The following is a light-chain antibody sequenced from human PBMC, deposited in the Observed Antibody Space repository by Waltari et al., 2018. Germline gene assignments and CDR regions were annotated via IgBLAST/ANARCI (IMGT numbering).Light chain of an antibody. CDR3: CSYAGSYTWV. CDR1: SSDVGNYNL. Sequence: QSALTQPASVSGSPGQSITISCTGTSSDVGNYNLVSWYQQYPGKAPKVMIYDDNRRPSGVSDRSSGSKSGNTASLTISGVQAEDEADYYCCSYAGSYTWVFGGGTKLTVL. J-gene: IGLJ3*02. CDR2: DDN. V-gene: IGLV2-23*01.